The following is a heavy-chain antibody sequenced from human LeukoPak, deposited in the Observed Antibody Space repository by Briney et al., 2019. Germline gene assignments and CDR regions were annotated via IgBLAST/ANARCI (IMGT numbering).Heavy chain of an antibody. Sequence: ASLKVSCKASGYTFTGYYMHWVRQAPGQGLEWMGWINPNSGGTNYAQKFQGRVTMTRDTPISTAYMELSRLRSDDTANYYCARGHCSGGICYDWYFDLWGRGTLVTVSS. CDR3: ARGHCSGGICYDWYFDL. CDR2: INPNSGGT. CDR1: GYTFTGYY. D-gene: IGHD2-15*01. V-gene: IGHV1-2*02. J-gene: IGHJ2*01.